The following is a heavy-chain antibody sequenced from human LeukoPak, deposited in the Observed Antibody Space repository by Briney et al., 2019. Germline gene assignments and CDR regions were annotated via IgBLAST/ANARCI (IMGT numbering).Heavy chain of an antibody. CDR3: VRNSGELGA. Sequence: GGSLRLSCAASGFTFSNNYMSWVRRAAGKGLEWVALIYSAGGTYYADSVKGRFTISRYNSKNTLHLQMNSLRAEDTAVYYCVRNSGELGAWGQGTLVTVSS. J-gene: IGHJ5*02. V-gene: IGHV3-53*01. CDR1: GFTFSNNY. D-gene: IGHD2-21*01. CDR2: IYSAGGT.